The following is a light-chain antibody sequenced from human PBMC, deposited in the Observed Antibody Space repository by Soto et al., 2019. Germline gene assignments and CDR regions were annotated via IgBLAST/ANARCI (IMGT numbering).Light chain of an antibody. J-gene: IGKJ2*01. Sequence: EIVMTQSPPSLTVTPGEPASISCRSSQRLLHSNGNTFLDWYLQKPGQSPQLLIYLGSNRASGVPDRVSGSEAGTDFTLKISRVEAEDVGLYYCIQALQTPYTFAQGTKLEIK. CDR3: IQALQTPYT. CDR2: LGS. CDR1: QRLLHSNGNTF. V-gene: IGKV2-28*01.